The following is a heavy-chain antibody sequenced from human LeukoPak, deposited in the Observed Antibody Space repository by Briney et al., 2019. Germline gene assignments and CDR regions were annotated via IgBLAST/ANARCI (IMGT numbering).Heavy chain of an antibody. V-gene: IGHV1-8*01. D-gene: IGHD5-12*01. CDR2: MNPNSGNT. J-gene: IGHJ4*02. CDR1: GYTFTSYD. Sequence: ASVKVSFKASGYTFTSYDNNWLRQAPGQGLEWMGWMNPNSGNTGYAQKFQGRVTMTRNTSISTAYVELRSLRSEDTAVYYCARRSLGYSGYDLRLGYWGQGTLVTVSS. CDR3: ARRSLGYSGYDLRLGY.